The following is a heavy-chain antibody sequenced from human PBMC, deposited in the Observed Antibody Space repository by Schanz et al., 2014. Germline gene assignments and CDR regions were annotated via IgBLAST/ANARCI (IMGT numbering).Heavy chain of an antibody. CDR1: GFTFSSHC. J-gene: IGHJ5*02. V-gene: IGHV3-74*02. CDR3: AKAADWTVTRFDP. D-gene: IGHD4-4*01. Sequence: EVHLLDSGGGLVQPGGSLRLSCAASGFTFSSHCMHWVRQDPGKGLVWVARINSVGSNTDYADSVTGRFTISRDNAKNTLYLQMNTLRAEDTAVYYCAKAADWTVTRFDPWGQGTLVTVSS. CDR2: INSVGSNT.